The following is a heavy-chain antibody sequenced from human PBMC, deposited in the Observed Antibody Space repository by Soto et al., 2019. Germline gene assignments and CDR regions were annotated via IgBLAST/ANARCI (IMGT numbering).Heavy chain of an antibody. CDR2: ISAHNGNT. CDR1: GYTFTSYG. Sequence: QVHLVQYGAEVKKPGASVKVSCKCSGYTFTSYGSTWVRQAPGQGLEWMGWISAHNGNTDYAQKLQGRVTVTRDTSKSAAYMELRSLRSDDTAVYYCARGRYGDYWGQGALVTVSS. D-gene: IGHD1-1*01. J-gene: IGHJ4*02. V-gene: IGHV1-18*01. CDR3: ARGRYGDY.